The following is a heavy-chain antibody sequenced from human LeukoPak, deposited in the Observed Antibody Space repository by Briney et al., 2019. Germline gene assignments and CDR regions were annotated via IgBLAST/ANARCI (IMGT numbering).Heavy chain of an antibody. CDR3: TTPPGHNYDILTGLDAFDI. J-gene: IGHJ3*02. CDR2: IKSKADGGTT. D-gene: IGHD3-9*01. V-gene: IGHV3-15*01. CDR1: GFTLCNAW. Sequence: RGSLRLSCAASGFTLCNAWMCWGRPAPEEGLEWVGRIKSKADGGTTDYAAPVKGRFTISRDDSKNTLYLQMNSLKTEDTAVYYCTTPPGHNYDILTGLDAFDIWGQGTMVTVSS.